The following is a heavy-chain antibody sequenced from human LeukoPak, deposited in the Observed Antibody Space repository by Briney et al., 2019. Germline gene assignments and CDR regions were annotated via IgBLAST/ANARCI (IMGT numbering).Heavy chain of an antibody. V-gene: IGHV3-30*03. CDR3: AREFSGYAFDI. J-gene: IGHJ3*02. CDR1: GFTFSSYG. CDR2: ISDDGTRK. Sequence: GRPLRLSCAASGFTFSSYGIHWVRLAPGKGLEWVAVISDDGTRKYYADSVQGRFTISRDNSKNTLYLQMNSLRAEDTAVYYCAREFSGYAFDIWGQGTMVTVSS. D-gene: IGHD6-19*01.